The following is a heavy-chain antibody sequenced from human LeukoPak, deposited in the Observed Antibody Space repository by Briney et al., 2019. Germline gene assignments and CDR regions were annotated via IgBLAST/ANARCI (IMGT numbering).Heavy chain of an antibody. D-gene: IGHD5-18*01. Sequence: ASVKVSCKTSGYTFTSYGISWVRQAPGQGLEWMGWISAYNGNTNYAQKLQGRVTMTTDTSTSTAYMELRSLRSDDTAVYYCARVLPAMADYYYYGMDVWGQGTTVTVSS. V-gene: IGHV1-18*01. CDR1: GYTFTSYG. J-gene: IGHJ6*02. CDR2: ISAYNGNT. CDR3: ARVLPAMADYYYYGMDV.